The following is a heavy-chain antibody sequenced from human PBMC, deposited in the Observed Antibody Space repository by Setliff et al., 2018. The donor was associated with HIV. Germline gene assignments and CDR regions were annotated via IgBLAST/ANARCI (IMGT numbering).Heavy chain of an antibody. Sequence: SETLSLTCTVSGGSISSHYWSWIRQPPGKGLEWIGYIYYSGSTNYNPSLKSRVTFSLDTSKNQFSLRLSSVTAADTAVYYCTRHAGRENQLPHTYYYYMDVWGKGATVTVSS. CDR1: GGSISSHY. CDR2: IYYSGST. J-gene: IGHJ6*03. CDR3: TRHAGRENQLPHTYYYYMDV. V-gene: IGHV4-59*08. D-gene: IGHD2-2*01.